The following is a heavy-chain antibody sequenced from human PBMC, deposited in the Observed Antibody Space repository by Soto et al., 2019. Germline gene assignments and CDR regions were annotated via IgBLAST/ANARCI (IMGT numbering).Heavy chain of an antibody. J-gene: IGHJ5*02. D-gene: IGHD3-22*01. V-gene: IGHV1-3*01. CDR3: ARTRYYYDSSGYFLNWFDP. CDR2: INAGNGNT. CDR1: GYTFTSYA. Sequence: GASVKVSCKASGYTFTSYAMHWVRQAPGQRLEWMGWINAGNGNTKYSQKFQGRVTITRDTSASTAYMELSSLRSEDTAVYYCARTRYYYDSSGYFLNWFDPWGQGTLVTVSS.